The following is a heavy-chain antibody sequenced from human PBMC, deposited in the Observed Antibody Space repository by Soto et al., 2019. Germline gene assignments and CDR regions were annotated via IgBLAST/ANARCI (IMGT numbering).Heavy chain of an antibody. J-gene: IGHJ2*01. CDR2: ISAYNGNT. CDR1: GYTFTSYG. CDR3: AREVGGATIGWYFDL. D-gene: IGHD1-26*01. Sequence: QVQLVQSGAEVKKPGASVKVSCKASGYTFTSYGISWVRQAPGQGLEWMGWISAYNGNTNYAQKLQGRVTMTTDKSTRTAYMELRSLRSDDTAVYYWAREVGGATIGWYFDLWGSGTLVTVSS. V-gene: IGHV1-18*01.